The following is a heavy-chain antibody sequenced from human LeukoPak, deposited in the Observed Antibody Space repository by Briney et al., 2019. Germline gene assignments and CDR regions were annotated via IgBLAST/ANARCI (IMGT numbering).Heavy chain of an antibody. CDR2: ISSSSSYI. J-gene: IGHJ4*02. V-gene: IGHV3-21*01. Sequence: GGSLRLSCAASGFTFSSYSMNWVRQAPGKGLEWVSSISSSSSYIYYADSVKGRFTISRDNAKNSLYLQMNSLRAEDTAVYYCARDLRRYFDWGAPFDYWGQGTLVTVSS. CDR3: ARDLRRYFDWGAPFDY. D-gene: IGHD3-9*01. CDR1: GFTFSSYS.